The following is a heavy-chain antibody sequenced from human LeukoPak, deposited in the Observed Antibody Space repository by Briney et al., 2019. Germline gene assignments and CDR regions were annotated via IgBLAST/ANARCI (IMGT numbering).Heavy chain of an antibody. V-gene: IGHV1-69*13. CDR2: IIPIFGTA. CDR3: ARGSLQYYYYYYMDV. CDR1: GYTLTELS. J-gene: IGHJ6*03. D-gene: IGHD4-11*01. Sequence: GASVKVSCKVSGYTLTELSMHWVRQAPGKGLEWMGGIIPIFGTANYAQKFQGRVTITADESTSTAYMELSSLRSEDTAVYYCARGSLQYYYYYYMDVWGKGTTVTVSS.